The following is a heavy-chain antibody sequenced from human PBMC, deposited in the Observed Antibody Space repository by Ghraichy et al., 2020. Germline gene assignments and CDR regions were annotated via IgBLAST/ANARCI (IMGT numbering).Heavy chain of an antibody. J-gene: IGHJ4*02. D-gene: IGHD6-19*01. CDR3: VKTHGSGWCFDY. CDR2: IRLNGDNT. CDR1: GFTFGSYA. Sequence: GGSLRLSCAASGFTFGSYAMSWVRQAPGKGLEWVSLIRLNGDNTYYADSVKGRFTISRDNSKNTLYLQMNSLRAEDTAIYYCVKTHGSGWCFDYWGQGTLVTVSS. V-gene: IGHV3-23*01.